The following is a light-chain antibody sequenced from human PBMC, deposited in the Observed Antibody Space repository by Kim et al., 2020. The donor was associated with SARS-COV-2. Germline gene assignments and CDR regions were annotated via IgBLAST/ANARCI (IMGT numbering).Light chain of an antibody. Sequence: PGKTAKITCGGNNIRSKSVHWYQQKPGQAPVLVIYYDSDRPSGIPERFSGSNSGNTATLTISRVEAGDEADYYCQVWDSSSDHPVVFGGGTQLTVL. V-gene: IGLV3-21*04. CDR2: YDS. CDR3: QVWDSSSDHPVV. J-gene: IGLJ2*01. CDR1: NIRSKS.